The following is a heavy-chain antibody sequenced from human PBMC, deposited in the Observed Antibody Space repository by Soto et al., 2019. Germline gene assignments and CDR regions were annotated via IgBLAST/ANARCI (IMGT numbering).Heavy chain of an antibody. J-gene: IGHJ6*02. CDR2: IIPIFGTA. Sequence: ASVKVSCKASGGTFSSYAISWVRQAPGQGLEWKGGIIPIFGTANYAQKFQGRVTITADESTSTAYMELSSLRSEDTAVYYCARDHAPKYYYDSSGYLGKDVWGQGTTVTVSS. CDR1: GGTFSSYA. V-gene: IGHV1-69*13. D-gene: IGHD3-22*01. CDR3: ARDHAPKYYYDSSGYLGKDV.